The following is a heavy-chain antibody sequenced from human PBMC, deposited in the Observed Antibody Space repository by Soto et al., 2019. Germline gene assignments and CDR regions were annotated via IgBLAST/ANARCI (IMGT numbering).Heavy chain of an antibody. J-gene: IGHJ4*02. CDR2: ISAYNGNT. CDR3: ARDHLRYMVRGVNSDY. D-gene: IGHD3-10*01. Sequence: ASVKVSCKASGYTFTSYGISWVRQAPGQGLEWMGWISAYNGNTNYAQKLQGRVTMTTDTSTSTAYMELRSLSPDDTAVYYCARDHLRYMVRGVNSDYWGQGTRVTVSS. CDR1: GYTFTSYG. V-gene: IGHV1-18*01.